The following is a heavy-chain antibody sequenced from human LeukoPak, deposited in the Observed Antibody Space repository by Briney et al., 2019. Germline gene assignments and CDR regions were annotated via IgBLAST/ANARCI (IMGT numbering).Heavy chain of an antibody. CDR1: GGSFSGYY. J-gene: IGHJ5*02. Sequence: SETLSLTCAVYGGSFSGYYWSWIRQPPGKGLEWIGEINHSGSTNYNPSFKSRVTISVDTSKNQFSLKLSSVTAADTAVYYCARGFKRFLEWLLPGPNWFDPWGQGTLVTVSS. CDR3: ARGFKRFLEWLLPGPNWFDP. V-gene: IGHV4-34*01. CDR2: INHSGST. D-gene: IGHD3-3*01.